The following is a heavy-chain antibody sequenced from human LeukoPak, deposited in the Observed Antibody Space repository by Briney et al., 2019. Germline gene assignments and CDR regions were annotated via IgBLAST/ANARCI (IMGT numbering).Heavy chain of an antibody. D-gene: IGHD6-6*01. V-gene: IGHV3-30*02. CDR3: ARGVKTIAARPPYFDY. CDR1: GFTFSSYG. J-gene: IGHJ4*02. CDR2: IRYDGSNK. Sequence: GGSLRLSCAASGFTFSSYGMHWVRQAPGKGLEWVAFIRYDGSNKYYADSVKGRFTISRDNSKNTLYLQMNSLRVEDTAVYYCARGVKTIAARPPYFDYWGQGTLVTVSS.